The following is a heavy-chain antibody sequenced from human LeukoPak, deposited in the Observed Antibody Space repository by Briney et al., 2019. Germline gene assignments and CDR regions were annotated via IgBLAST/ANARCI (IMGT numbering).Heavy chain of an antibody. J-gene: IGHJ2*01. CDR1: GFTFSSYS. CDR2: ISSSGSGGNT. CDR3: AKDRTVGASYWYFDL. D-gene: IGHD1-26*01. V-gene: IGHV3-23*01. Sequence: GGSLRLSCAASGFTFSSYSMNWVRQAPGKGLGWVSGISSSGSGGNTYYADSVKGRFTISRDSSQNTLFLHMNSLRAEDTAIYYCAKDRTVGASYWYFDLWGRGTLVTVSS.